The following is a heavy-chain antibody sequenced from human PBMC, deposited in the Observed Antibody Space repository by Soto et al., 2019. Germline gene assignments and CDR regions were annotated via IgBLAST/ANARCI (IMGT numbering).Heavy chain of an antibody. J-gene: IGHJ4*02. V-gene: IGHV3-23*03. CDR1: GFTFSGYA. Sequence: GGSLRLSFAASGFTFSGYAMSWVRQAPGKGLEWVSVIHGGGNSAYYVDSVKGRFTISRDNAKNSLYLQMNSLRAEDTAVYYCARDYYDSSGYYPRFDYWGQGTLVTVSS. CDR3: ARDYYDSSGYYPRFDY. D-gene: IGHD3-22*01. CDR2: IHGGGNSA.